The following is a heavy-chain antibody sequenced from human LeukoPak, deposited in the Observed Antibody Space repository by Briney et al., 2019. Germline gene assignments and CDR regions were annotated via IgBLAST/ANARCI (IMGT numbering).Heavy chain of an antibody. J-gene: IGHJ4*02. CDR3: ARGYCSGDCFTLFDY. D-gene: IGHD2-21*02. V-gene: IGHV1-2*02. CDR2: IYPNSGGT. CDR1: GYMFTGYY. Sequence: GASVKVSCKASGYMFTGYYMHWVRQAPGQGLEWRGWIYPNSGGTNYAQKFQGRVTMTRDTSISTAYMELSSLRSDDTAVYYCARGYCSGDCFTLFDYWGQGTLVTVSS.